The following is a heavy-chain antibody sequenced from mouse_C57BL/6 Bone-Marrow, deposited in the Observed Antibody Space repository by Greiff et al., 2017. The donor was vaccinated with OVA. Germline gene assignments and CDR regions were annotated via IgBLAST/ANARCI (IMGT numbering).Heavy chain of an antibody. CDR1: GYTFTSYW. CDR2: IHPNSGST. V-gene: IGHV1-64*01. J-gene: IGHJ4*01. Sequence: QVQLQQSGAELVKPGASVKLSCKASGYTFTSYWMHWVKQRPGQGLEWIGMIHPNSGSTNYNEKFKSKATLTVDKSSSTAYMQLSSLTSEDSAVYYCARSRLPLYAMDYWGQGTSVTVSS. CDR3: ARSRLPLYAMDY.